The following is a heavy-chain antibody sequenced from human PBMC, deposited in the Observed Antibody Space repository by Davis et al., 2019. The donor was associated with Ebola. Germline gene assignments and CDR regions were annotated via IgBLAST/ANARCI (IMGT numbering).Heavy chain of an antibody. CDR2: IYYSGST. D-gene: IGHD1/OR15-1a*01. J-gene: IGHJ6*04. CDR3: ARHDVGGTLHYQYGQDV. Sequence: SETLSLTCTVSGGSISSYYWSWIRQPPGKGLEWIGYIYYSGSTNYNPSLKSRVTISVDTSKNQFSLKISSVTAADTAVYYCARHDVGGTLHYQYGQDVWGTGTTVTVSS. V-gene: IGHV4-59*08. CDR1: GGSISSYY.